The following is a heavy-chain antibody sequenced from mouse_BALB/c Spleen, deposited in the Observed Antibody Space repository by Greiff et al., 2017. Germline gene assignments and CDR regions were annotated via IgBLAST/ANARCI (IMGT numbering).Heavy chain of an antibody. D-gene: IGHD1-2*01. J-gene: IGHJ3*01. CDR1: GYTFTSYW. CDR2: IYPGSGST. Sequence: LQQPGSELVRPGASVKLSCKASGYTFTSYWMHWVKQRPGQGLEWIGNIYPGSGSTNYDEKFKSKATLTVDTSSSTAYMQLSSLTSEDSAVYYCTIHYYGYAWFAYWGQGTLVTVSA. CDR3: TIHYYGYAWFAY. V-gene: IGHV1S22*01.